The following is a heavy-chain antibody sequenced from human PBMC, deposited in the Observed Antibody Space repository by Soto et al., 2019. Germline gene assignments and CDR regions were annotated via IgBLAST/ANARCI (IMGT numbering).Heavy chain of an antibody. D-gene: IGHD2-21*01. V-gene: IGHV4-4*02. CDR2: IYHSGST. Sequence: SETLSLTCAVSSGSISSSNWWSWVRQPPGKGLEWIGEIYHSGSTNYNPSLKSRVTISVDTSKNQFSLKLSSVTAADTAVYYCARNNFQTPLSCVGWFDPRRKSTLFTVSS. CDR3: ARNNFQTPLSCVGWFDP. J-gene: IGHJ5*02. CDR1: SGSISSSNW.